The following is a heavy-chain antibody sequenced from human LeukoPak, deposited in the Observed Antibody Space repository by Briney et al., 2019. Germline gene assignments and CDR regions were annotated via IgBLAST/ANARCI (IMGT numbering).Heavy chain of an antibody. CDR1: GFTFSSYG. CDR3: ARGKYYFDY. Sequence: GGSLRLSCVASGFTFSSYGMHWVRQAPGKRLEWVAVISSDGKTEIYADSVRGRFTISRDNAKNSLYLQMNSLRAEDTAVYYCARGKYYFDYWGQGTLVTVSS. V-gene: IGHV3-33*05. D-gene: IGHD3-10*01. CDR2: ISSDGKTE. J-gene: IGHJ4*02.